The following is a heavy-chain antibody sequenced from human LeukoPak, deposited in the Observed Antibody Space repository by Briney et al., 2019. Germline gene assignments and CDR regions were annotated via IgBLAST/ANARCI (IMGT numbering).Heavy chain of an antibody. CDR3: ARGFDAHNAFDI. D-gene: IGHD3-9*01. J-gene: IGHJ3*02. V-gene: IGHV4-30-2*05. CDR1: GGSISSGGYY. Sequence: SQTLSLTCTVSGGSISSGGYYWSWIRQPPGKGLEWIGYIYHSGSTSYNPSLKSRITISVDTSKNQFSLKLTSVTAADTAVYYCARGFDAHNAFDIWGQGTMVTVSS. CDR2: IYHSGST.